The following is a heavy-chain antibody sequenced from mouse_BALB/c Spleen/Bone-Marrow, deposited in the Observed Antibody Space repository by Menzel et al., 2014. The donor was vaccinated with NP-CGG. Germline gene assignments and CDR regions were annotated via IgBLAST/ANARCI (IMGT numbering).Heavy chain of an antibody. D-gene: IGHD4-1*02. CDR2: ILPGSGST. CDR1: GYTFSSYW. V-gene: IGHV1-9*01. CDR3: SRSTGPWDY. Sequence: QVQLQQSGAELVKPGASVKLSCKASGYTFSSYWMEWVKQRPGHGLEWIGEILPGSGSTNYNEKFKSKATLPADTSSTTAYMQHRSLTSEDSAVYYCSRSTGPWDYWGQGTTLTVSS. J-gene: IGHJ2*01.